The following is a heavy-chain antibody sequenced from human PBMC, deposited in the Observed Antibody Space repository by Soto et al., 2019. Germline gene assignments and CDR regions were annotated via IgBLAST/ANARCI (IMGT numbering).Heavy chain of an antibody. CDR3: AKGAGKVDCYGSGAIDV. V-gene: IGHV3-23*01. CDR1: GFTFRIFG. Sequence: EVQLLESGGGLMQPGGSLRLSCAASGFTFRIFGMSWVRQAPGKGLEWISSVGYVGDSIYYADSVKGRFTISRDNFKNTLYMSMTRLSAEDTDVDICAKGAGKVDCYGSGAIDVWGKGTTVTVSS. D-gene: IGHD3-10*01. CDR2: VGYVGDSI. J-gene: IGHJ6*04.